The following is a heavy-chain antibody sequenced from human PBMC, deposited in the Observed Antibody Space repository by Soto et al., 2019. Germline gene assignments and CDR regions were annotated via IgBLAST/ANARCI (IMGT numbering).Heavy chain of an antibody. J-gene: IGHJ4*02. CDR1: GYTFTSYY. V-gene: IGHV1-46*01. Sequence: ASVKVSCKASGYTFTSYYMHWVRQAPGQGLEWMGIINPSGGSTSYAQKFQGRVTMTRDTSTSTAYMELSSLRSEDTAVYYCASGINYYDSSGHGGAFDYWGQGTLVTVSS. CDR3: ASGINYYDSSGHGGAFDY. D-gene: IGHD3-22*01. CDR2: INPSGGST.